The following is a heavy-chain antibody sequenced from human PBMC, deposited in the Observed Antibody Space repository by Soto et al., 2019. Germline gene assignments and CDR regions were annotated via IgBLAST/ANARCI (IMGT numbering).Heavy chain of an antibody. J-gene: IGHJ3*01. Sequence: PSEKLSLTCTVSGGSISSSSYYWGWIRQPPGKGLEWIGSIYYSGSTYYNPSLKSRVTISVDTSKNQFSLKLSSVTAADTAVYYCVVQYYYSSGSRMGPLLASRGQGSRVTVSS. CDR1: GGSISSSSYY. V-gene: IGHV4-39*01. D-gene: IGHD3-22*01. CDR3: VVQYYYSSGSRMGPLLAS. CDR2: IYYSGST.